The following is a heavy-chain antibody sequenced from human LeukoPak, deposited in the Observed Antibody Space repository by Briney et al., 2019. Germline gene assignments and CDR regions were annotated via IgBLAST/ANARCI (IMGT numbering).Heavy chain of an antibody. J-gene: IGHJ4*02. CDR2: MNQDGSDT. CDR3: VTVFGY. CDR1: GFTLSSDW. V-gene: IGHV3-74*01. Sequence: PGGSLRLSCAVSGFTLSSDWMHWVRQAPGKGLEWVSRMNQDGSDTSYADSVKGRSTISRDNAKNTVYLRMNSLRAEDSAVYYCVTVFGYWGQGTLVTVSS.